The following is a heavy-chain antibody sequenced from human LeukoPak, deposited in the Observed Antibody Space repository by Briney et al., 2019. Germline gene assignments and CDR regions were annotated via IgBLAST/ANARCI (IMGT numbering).Heavy chain of an antibody. CDR2: IYTDGDT. CDR1: GFPFYNYD. Sequence: GGSLRLSCVTSGFPFYNYDMHWVRQATGGGLEWVSVIYTDGDTYYADSVKGRFIVSREDAKNSLYLHMNRLRAGDTAVYYCASLTLYCNDTNYFHPWGQGTRVTVSS. V-gene: IGHV3-13*01. CDR3: ASLTLYCNDTNYFHP. D-gene: IGHD2/OR15-2a*01. J-gene: IGHJ4*02.